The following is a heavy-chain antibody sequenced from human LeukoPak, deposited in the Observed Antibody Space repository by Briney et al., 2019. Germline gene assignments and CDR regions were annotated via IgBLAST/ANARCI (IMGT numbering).Heavy chain of an antibody. V-gene: IGHV3-21*01. CDR1: GFTFSSYS. Sequence: PGGSLRLSCAASGFTFSSYSMNWVRQAPGKGLEWVSSISSSSSYIYYADSVKGRFTIPRDNAKNSLYLQMDSLRAEDTAVYYCARVPSVHSSGWYLYFQHWGQGTLVTVSS. D-gene: IGHD6-19*01. J-gene: IGHJ1*01. CDR3: ARVPSVHSSGWYLYFQH. CDR2: ISSSSSYI.